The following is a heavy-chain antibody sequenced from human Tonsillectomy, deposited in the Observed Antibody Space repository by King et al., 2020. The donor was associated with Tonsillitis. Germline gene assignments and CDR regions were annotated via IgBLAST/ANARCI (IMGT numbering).Heavy chain of an antibody. CDR2: ISAYNGDT. CDR3: ARDGDPRMLTALNPPHFFDI. CDR1: GYTFTSYG. Sequence: QLVQSGAEVKKPGASVKVSCKASGYTFTSYGFSWVRQAPGQGLEWMGWISAYNGDTNYAQKLQGRVTMTTDTSTNTAYMELRSLRFYDTAGYYCARDGDPRMLTALNPPHFFDIRGQGTMVTVSS. V-gene: IGHV1-18*04. J-gene: IGHJ3*02. D-gene: IGHD2-21*02.